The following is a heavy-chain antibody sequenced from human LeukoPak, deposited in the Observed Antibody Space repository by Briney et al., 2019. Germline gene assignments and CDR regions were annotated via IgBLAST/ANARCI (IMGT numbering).Heavy chain of an antibody. Sequence: ASVKVSCKAYGGTFSSYDISWVRQAPGQGLEWMGGIIPIFGTANYAQKFQGRVTITTDESTSTAYMELSSLRSGDTAVYYCARQILAARHWFDPWGQGTLVTVSS. D-gene: IGHD6-6*01. CDR2: IIPIFGTA. CDR3: ARQILAARHWFDP. V-gene: IGHV1-69*05. J-gene: IGHJ5*02. CDR1: GGTFSSYD.